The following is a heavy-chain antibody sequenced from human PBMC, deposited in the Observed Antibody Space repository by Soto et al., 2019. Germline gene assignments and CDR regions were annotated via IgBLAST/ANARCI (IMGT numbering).Heavy chain of an antibody. Sequence: PGGSLRLSCAASGFTFSSYWMHWVRQAPGKGLVWVSRINSDGSSTSYADSVKGRFTISRGNAKNTLYLQMNSLRAEDTAVYYCARSSFWSGYYSGFDYWGQGTLVTVSS. CDR3: ARSSFWSGYYSGFDY. CDR2: INSDGSST. J-gene: IGHJ4*02. V-gene: IGHV3-74*01. D-gene: IGHD3-3*01. CDR1: GFTFSSYW.